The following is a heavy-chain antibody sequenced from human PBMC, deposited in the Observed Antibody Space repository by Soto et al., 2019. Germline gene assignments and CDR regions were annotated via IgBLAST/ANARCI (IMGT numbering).Heavy chain of an antibody. J-gene: IGHJ4*02. Sequence: ASVKVSCKASGYTFTSYYMHWVRQAPGQGLEWMGIINPSGGSTSYAQKFQGRVTMTRDTSTSTVYMELNSLRAEDTAVYYCAKGPYGCAFSGDCYALDYWGQGTLVTVSS. CDR2: INPSGGST. CDR3: AKGPYGCAFSGDCYALDY. CDR1: GYTFTSYY. V-gene: IGHV1-46*01. D-gene: IGHD2-21*02.